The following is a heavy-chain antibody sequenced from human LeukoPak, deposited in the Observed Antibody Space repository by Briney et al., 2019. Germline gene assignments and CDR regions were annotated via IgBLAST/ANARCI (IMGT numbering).Heavy chain of an antibody. V-gene: IGHV4-59*01. J-gene: IGHJ4*02. CDR2: IYYRGST. CDR3: ARDQDGYKLDY. D-gene: IGHD5-24*01. CDR1: GGSINNLY. Sequence: TSETLSLTCTVSGGSINNLYWSWIRQPPGKGLEWIGYIYYRGSTNYNPSLQSRVTISVDTSKNQFSLKLSSVTAADTAVYYCARDQDGYKLDYWGQGTLVTVSS.